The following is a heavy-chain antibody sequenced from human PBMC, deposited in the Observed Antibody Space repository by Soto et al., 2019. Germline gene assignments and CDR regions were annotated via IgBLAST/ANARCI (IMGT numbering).Heavy chain of an antibody. V-gene: IGHV3-9*01. D-gene: IGHD3-22*01. J-gene: IGHJ4*02. CDR2: ISWNSGSI. CDR3: AKDEGSYYYDSSGEFDY. CDR1: GFTFDDYA. Sequence: EVQLVESGGGLVQPGRSLRLSCAASGFTFDDYAMHWVRQAPGKGLEWVSGISWNSGSIGYADSVKGRFTISRDNAKNSLYLQRNSLRAEDTALYYCAKDEGSYYYDSSGEFDYWGQGTLVTVSS.